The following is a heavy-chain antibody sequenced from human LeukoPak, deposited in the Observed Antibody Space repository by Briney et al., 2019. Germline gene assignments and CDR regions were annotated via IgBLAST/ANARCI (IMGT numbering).Heavy chain of an antibody. V-gene: IGHV3-33*01. CDR3: ARDVTTVTTLLFYYGMDV. J-gene: IGHJ6*02. D-gene: IGHD4-17*01. CDR2: IWYGGSNK. Sequence: GGSLRLSCAASGFTFSGYGMHWVRQAPGKGLEWVAVIWYGGSNKYCADSVKGRFTISRDNSKNTLYLQMNSLRAEDTAVYYCARDVTTVTTLLFYYGMDVWGQGTTVTVSS. CDR1: GFTFSGYG.